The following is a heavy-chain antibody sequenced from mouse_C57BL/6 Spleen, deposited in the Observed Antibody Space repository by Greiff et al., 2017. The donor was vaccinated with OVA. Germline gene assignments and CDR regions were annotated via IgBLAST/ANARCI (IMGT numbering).Heavy chain of an antibody. Sequence: QVQLQQPGAELVKPGASVKLSCKASGYTFTSYWMQWVKQRPGQGLEWIGEIDPSDSYTNYNQKFKGKATLTVDTSSSTAYMQLSSLTSEDSAVYYCARGDYYYGNYWSQGTTLTVSS. J-gene: IGHJ2*01. CDR2: IDPSDSYT. V-gene: IGHV1-50*01. CDR3: ARGDYYYGNY. CDR1: GYTFTSYW. D-gene: IGHD1-1*01.